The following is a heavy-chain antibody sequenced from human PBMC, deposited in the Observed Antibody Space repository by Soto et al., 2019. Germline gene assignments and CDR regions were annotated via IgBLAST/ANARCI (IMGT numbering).Heavy chain of an antibody. CDR2: IYYRGST. D-gene: IGHD2-15*01. V-gene: IGHV4-59*01. CDR1: GGSISSYY. Sequence: QVQLQESGPGLVKPSETLSLTCTVSGGSISSYYWSWIRQPPGKGLEWIGYIYYRGSTNYNPSLMSRVTTSVDTSTNQFSLKLSSVTAADTAVYYCARAWGRVFASWGQGTLVTVSS. CDR3: ARAWGRVFAS. J-gene: IGHJ4*02.